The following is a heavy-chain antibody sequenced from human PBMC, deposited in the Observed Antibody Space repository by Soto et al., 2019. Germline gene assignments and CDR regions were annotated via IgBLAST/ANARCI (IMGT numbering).Heavy chain of an antibody. D-gene: IGHD3-9*01. J-gene: IGHJ4*02. Sequence: ASVKVSCKASGYSFIDYYMHWVRQAPGQGFEWMGRISPKSGGTNYAQKFEGRVTMTWDTSLNTAYMELSSLISEDTAVYYCARPPGYISDWYYFDLWGQGTLVTVSS. CDR3: ARPPGYISDWYYFDL. V-gene: IGHV1-2*02. CDR2: ISPKSGGT. CDR1: GYSFIDYY.